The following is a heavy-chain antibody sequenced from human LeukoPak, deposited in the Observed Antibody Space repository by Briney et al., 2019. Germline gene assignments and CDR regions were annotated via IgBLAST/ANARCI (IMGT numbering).Heavy chain of an antibody. D-gene: IGHD3-22*01. J-gene: IGHJ5*02. CDR1: GFTLGDYA. CDR2: IRSKAYGGTT. CDR3: TRDSRSYYDSSGYYYDWFDP. V-gene: IGHV3-49*04. Sequence: SLRLSCTASGFTLGDYAMTWVRQAPGKGLEWVSCIRSKAYGGTTEYAASVKGRFTISRDDSKSIAYLQMNSLKTEDTAVYYCTRDSRSYYDSSGYYYDWFDPWGQGTLVTVYS.